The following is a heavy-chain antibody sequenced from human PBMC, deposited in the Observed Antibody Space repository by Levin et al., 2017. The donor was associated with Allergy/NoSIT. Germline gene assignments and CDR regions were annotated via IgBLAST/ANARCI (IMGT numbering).Heavy chain of an antibody. V-gene: IGHV1-2*02. D-gene: IGHD3-10*01. CDR3: ARLLGAPN. J-gene: IGHJ4*02. Sequence: PGGSLRLSCKASGYTFTGYYMHWVRQAPGQGLEWMGWINPNSGGTNYAQKFQGRVTMTRDTSISTAYMELSRLRSDDTAVYYCARLLGAPNWGQGTLVTVSS. CDR1: GYTFTGYY. CDR2: INPNSGGT.